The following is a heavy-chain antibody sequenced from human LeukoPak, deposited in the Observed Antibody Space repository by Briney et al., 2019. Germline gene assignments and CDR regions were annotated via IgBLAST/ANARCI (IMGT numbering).Heavy chain of an antibody. Sequence: GGSLRLSCAAPGFTLNDYWMHWVRQAAGKGLVWVSRINVDGSSISYADSVKGRFTISRDNARNTLYLQMNSLRAEDTAVYYCTRIKWDLTYFDYWGQGTLVTASS. CDR3: TRIKWDLTYFDY. V-gene: IGHV3-74*01. CDR2: INVDGSSI. J-gene: IGHJ4*01. CDR1: GFTLNDYW. D-gene: IGHD1-26*01.